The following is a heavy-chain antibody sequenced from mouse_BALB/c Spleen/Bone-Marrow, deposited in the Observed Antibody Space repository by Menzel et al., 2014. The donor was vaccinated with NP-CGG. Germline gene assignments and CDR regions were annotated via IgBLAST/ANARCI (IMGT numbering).Heavy chain of an antibody. Sequence: VKLVESGTELVKPGAPVNLSCKASGYTFTSYWMNWVKQRPGRGLEWIGRIDPSDSETHYNQKFKDKATLTVDKSSSTAYIQLSSLTAEDAAVYYCARDHFYYGNCEFVYWGQGTLVSVSA. CDR3: ARDHFYYGNCEFVY. D-gene: IGHD2-1*01. V-gene: IGHV1-69*02. CDR2: IDPSDSET. CDR1: GYTFTSYW. J-gene: IGHJ3*01.